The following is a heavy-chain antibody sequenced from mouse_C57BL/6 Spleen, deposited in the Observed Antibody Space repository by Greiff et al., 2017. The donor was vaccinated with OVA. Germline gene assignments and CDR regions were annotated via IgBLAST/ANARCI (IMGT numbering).Heavy chain of an antibody. V-gene: IGHV7-3*01. Sequence: EVKLMESGGGLVQPGGSLSLSCAASGFTFTDYYMSWVRQPPGKALEWLGFIRNKANGYTTEYSASVKGRFTISRDNSQSILYLQMNALRAEDSATYYCARGYGSPAWFAYWGQGTLVTVSA. CDR2: IRNKANGYTT. CDR1: GFTFTDYY. J-gene: IGHJ3*01. D-gene: IGHD1-1*01. CDR3: ARGYGSPAWFAY.